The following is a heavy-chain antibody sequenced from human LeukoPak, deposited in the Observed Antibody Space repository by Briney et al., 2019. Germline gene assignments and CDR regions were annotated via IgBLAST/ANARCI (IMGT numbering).Heavy chain of an antibody. CDR2: ISGSGGST. V-gene: IGHV3-23*01. CDR3: AKALWFGELPLDY. D-gene: IGHD3-10*01. Sequence: SAISGSGGSTYYADSVKGRFTISRDNSKNTLYLQMDSLRAEDTAVYYCAKALWFGELPLDYWGQGTLVTVSS. J-gene: IGHJ4*02.